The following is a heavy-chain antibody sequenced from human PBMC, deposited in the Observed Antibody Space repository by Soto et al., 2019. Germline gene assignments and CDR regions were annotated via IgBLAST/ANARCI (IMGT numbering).Heavy chain of an antibody. V-gene: IGHV4-39*01. CDR2: IYYSGST. D-gene: IGHD3-9*01. Sequence: HTGKGLEWIGSIYYSGSTYYNPSLKSRVTISVDTSKNQFSLKLSSVTAADTAVYYCARQNSHPHCFFFQAEHGIRYTVPVSAFLLNRSSDL. J-gene: IGHJ2*01. CDR3: ARQNSHPHCFFFQAEHGIRYTVPVSAFLLNRSSDL.